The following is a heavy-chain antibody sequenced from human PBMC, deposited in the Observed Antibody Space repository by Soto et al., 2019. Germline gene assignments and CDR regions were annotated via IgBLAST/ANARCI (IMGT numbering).Heavy chain of an antibody. CDR3: ARPTYYYDSSGTTAY. Sequence: SGGSLRLSCVASGFTFGFSWMSWVRQAPGKGLEWVADIKQDGSEKYYVDSVKGRFTISRDNAKNSLYLQMNSLRAEDTAVYYCARPTYYYDSSGTTAYWGQGTMVTVSS. CDR1: GFTFGFSW. D-gene: IGHD3-22*01. CDR2: IKQDGSEK. J-gene: IGHJ4*03. V-gene: IGHV3-7*01.